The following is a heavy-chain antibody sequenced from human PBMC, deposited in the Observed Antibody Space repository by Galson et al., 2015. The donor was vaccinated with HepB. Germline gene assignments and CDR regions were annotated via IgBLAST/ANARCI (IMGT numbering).Heavy chain of an antibody. J-gene: IGHJ4*02. CDR1: GFSFANTW. Sequence: SLRLSCAASGFSFANTWMSWVRQAPGKGLEWVGRIKSSVDGQTTLKHSPVRDRFTISRDDSKTILYLHMTDLRTEDTAVYYCATVYYSWNYRQGEFDFWGQGTRITVSS. CDR2: IKSSVDGQTT. V-gene: IGHV3-15*01. CDR3: ATVYYSWNYRQGEFDF. D-gene: IGHD1-7*01.